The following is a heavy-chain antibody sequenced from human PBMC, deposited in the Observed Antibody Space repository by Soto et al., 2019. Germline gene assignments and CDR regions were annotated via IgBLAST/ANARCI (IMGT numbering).Heavy chain of an antibody. V-gene: IGHV4-30-4*01. Sequence: KPSETLPLTCTVSCDSINSADYYWSWLRQPPGKGLEWIGYIYYSRSDYYNPSLGRRATITIDTSRNQFSLNLMSVTAADTAVYYCARVVQFYDSSGYSFYYFDYWGQGALVTVSS. J-gene: IGHJ4*02. CDR1: CDSINSADYY. CDR2: IYYSRSD. D-gene: IGHD3-22*01. CDR3: ARVVQFYDSSGYSFYYFDY.